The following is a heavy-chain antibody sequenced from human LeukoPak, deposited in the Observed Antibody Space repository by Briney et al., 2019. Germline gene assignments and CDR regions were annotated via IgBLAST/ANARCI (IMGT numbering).Heavy chain of an antibody. V-gene: IGHV3-48*04. J-gene: IGHJ5*02. CDR3: ARDRQDYDFWSGYYTVDWGNWFDP. D-gene: IGHD3-3*01. Sequence: GGSLRLSCAASGFTFSSYSMNWVRQAPGKGLEWVSYISSSSSTIYYADSVKGRFTISRDNAKNSLYLQMNSLRAEDTAVCYCARDRQDYDFWSGYYTVDWGNWFDPWGQGTLVTVSS. CDR2: ISSSSSTI. CDR1: GFTFSSYS.